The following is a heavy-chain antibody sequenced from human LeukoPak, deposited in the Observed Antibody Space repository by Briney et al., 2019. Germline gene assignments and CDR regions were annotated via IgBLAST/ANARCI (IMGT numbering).Heavy chain of an antibody. D-gene: IGHD3-10*01. CDR2: IYYSGST. J-gene: IGHJ4*02. CDR3: ARGRGLDY. Sequence: SETLSLTCTVSGGSISSYYWSWIRQPPGKGLKWIGYIYYSGSTNYNPSLKSRVTISVDTSKNQFSLKLSSVTAADTAVYYCARGRGLDYWGQGTLVTVSS. V-gene: IGHV4-59*01. CDR1: GGSISSYY.